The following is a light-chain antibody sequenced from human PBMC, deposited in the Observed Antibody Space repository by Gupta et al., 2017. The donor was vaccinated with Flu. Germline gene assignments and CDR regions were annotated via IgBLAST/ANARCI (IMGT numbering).Light chain of an antibody. V-gene: IGLV1-47*01. CDR3: AAWDDILSGPV. CDR1: SSNIGSNY. J-gene: IGLJ3*02. CDR2: RNN. Sequence: QSVLTHPPSASGTPGQRVTISCSGSSSNIGSNYVYWYQQLPGTAPKLLIYRNNQRPSGVPDRFSGSKSGTSASLAISGLRSEDEADYYCAAWDDILSGPVFGGGTKLTVL.